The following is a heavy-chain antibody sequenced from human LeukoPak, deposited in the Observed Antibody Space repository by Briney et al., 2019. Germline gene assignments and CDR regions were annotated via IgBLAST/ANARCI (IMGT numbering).Heavy chain of an antibody. J-gene: IGHJ4*02. V-gene: IGHV1-46*01. CDR2: INPSGGST. CDR1: GYTFTGYY. Sequence: ASVNVPCKASGYTFTGYYMHWVRQAPGQGLEWMGLINPSGGSTSYAQKFQGRVTMTREMSTSTVYMELSSLRSEYTAVYYCAREYYRYFDYWGQGTLVTVSS. CDR3: AREYYRYFDY. D-gene: IGHD3-10*01.